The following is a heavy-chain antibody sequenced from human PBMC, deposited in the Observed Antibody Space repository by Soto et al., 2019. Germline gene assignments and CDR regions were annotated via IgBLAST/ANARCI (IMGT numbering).Heavy chain of an antibody. V-gene: IGHV3-33*01. J-gene: IGHJ4*02. Sequence: QVQLVESGGGVVHPGRSRRLSCAASGFTFSSYGMHWVRQAPGKGLEWVAVIWYDGSNKYYADSVKGRFTISRDNSKNTLYLKMNSLRAEDTAVYYCAIDSILTGYPHHNFDYWGQGTLVTVSS. CDR3: AIDSILTGYPHHNFDY. D-gene: IGHD3-9*01. CDR1: GFTFSSYG. CDR2: IWYDGSNK.